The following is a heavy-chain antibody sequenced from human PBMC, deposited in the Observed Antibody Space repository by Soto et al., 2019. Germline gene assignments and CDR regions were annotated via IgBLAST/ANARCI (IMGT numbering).Heavy chain of an antibody. CDR1: GGSVTGFY. D-gene: IGHD6-19*01. V-gene: IGHV4-59*02. CDR2: IFHSGSS. J-gene: IGHJ4*02. Sequence: PSETLSLTCTVSGGSVTGFYWSWLRQPPGKGLEWIGYIFHSGSSNYHPSLKSRVTISVDTSKSQISLRLTSVTAADTAVYYCARASGLGVAHLDYWGQGNRGIVSS. CDR3: ARASGLGVAHLDY.